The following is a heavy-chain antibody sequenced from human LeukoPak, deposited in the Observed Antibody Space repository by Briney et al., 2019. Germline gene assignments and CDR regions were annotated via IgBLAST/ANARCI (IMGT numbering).Heavy chain of an antibody. Sequence: GGSLRLSCSASGFTFSGFAMHWVRQAPGKGLEYVSTVTHDGGSTYYAGSVKGRFTISRDNSKNTLYLQMSSLRPEDTAVYYCVKTLSSGYYFGNWGQGTLVTVSS. CDR3: VKTLSSGYYFGN. D-gene: IGHD3-22*01. CDR1: GFTFSGFA. V-gene: IGHV3-64D*09. CDR2: VTHDGGST. J-gene: IGHJ4*02.